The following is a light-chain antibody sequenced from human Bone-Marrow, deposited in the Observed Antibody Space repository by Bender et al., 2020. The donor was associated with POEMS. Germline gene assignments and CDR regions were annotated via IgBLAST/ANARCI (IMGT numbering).Light chain of an antibody. CDR1: NSDIGGHNY. J-gene: IGLJ1*01. Sequence: QSALTQPASVSGSPGQSITISCTGTNSDIGGHNYVSWYQQHAGKVPQLMIYDVTNRPSGVSNRFSGSKSGDTASLTISGLQADDEADYYCCSYTTSSTRVFGTGTKVTVL. V-gene: IGLV2-14*03. CDR3: CSYTTSSTRV. CDR2: DVT.